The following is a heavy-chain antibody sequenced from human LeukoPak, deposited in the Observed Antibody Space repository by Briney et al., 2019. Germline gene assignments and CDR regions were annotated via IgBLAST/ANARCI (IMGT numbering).Heavy chain of an antibody. CDR2: IYHSGST. CDR3: SIGTIAAAGYDGFHV. Sequence: TLSLTCTVSGGSISSGGYYWSWIRQPPGKGLEWIGYIYHSGSTYYNPSLKSRVTISVDRSKNQFSLKLNSVTAADTAVYYCSIGTIAAAGYDGFHVWGQGTMVTVS. V-gene: IGHV4-30-2*01. D-gene: IGHD6-13*01. CDR1: GGSISSGGYY. J-gene: IGHJ3*01.